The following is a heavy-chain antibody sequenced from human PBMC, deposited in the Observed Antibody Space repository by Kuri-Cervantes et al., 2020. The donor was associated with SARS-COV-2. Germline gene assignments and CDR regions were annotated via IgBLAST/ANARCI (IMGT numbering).Heavy chain of an antibody. V-gene: IGHV3-30-3*01. CDR1: GFTFRSYW. D-gene: IGHD3-22*01. CDR2: ISYDGSNK. Sequence: GESLKISCVASGFTFRSYWMHWVRQAPGKGLEWVTVISYDGSNKYYADSVKGRFTISRDNSKNTLYLQMNSLRAEDTAVYYCARDRDYYGSSGYPYFDYWGQGSLVTVSS. J-gene: IGHJ4*02. CDR3: ARDRDYYGSSGYPYFDY.